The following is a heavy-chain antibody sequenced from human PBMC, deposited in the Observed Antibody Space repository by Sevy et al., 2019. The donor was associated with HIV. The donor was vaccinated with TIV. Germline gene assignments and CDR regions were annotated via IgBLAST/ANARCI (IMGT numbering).Heavy chain of an antibody. V-gene: IGHV4-31*03. J-gene: IGHJ6*02. CDR3: ARDHGYSNGWFPYYYYYGMDV. CDR1: GGSISSHSYY. CDR2: IHYSGRT. Sequence: SETLSLTCSVSGGSISSHSYYWTWIRQHPGKGLEWIGYIHYSGRTYYNPSLKSRVTTSLGTSKNQFSLRLRSVTAADTAVYYCARDHGYSNGWFPYYYYYGMDVWGPGTTVIVSS. D-gene: IGHD6-19*01.